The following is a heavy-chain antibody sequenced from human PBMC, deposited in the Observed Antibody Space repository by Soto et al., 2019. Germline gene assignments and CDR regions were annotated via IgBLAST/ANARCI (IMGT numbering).Heavy chain of an antibody. CDR3: AHKGPEDWPLDY. D-gene: IGHD3-9*01. J-gene: IGHJ4*02. Sequence: QITLKESGPPLVRPTQTLTLTCAFSGFSLSTSGVGVGWIRQPPGKALEGLAVIYWDDSKHYSPSLRSRLTITKATSKNPVVLTMATMDPMDTGTYYCAHKGPEDWPLDYWGQGTLVTVSS. CDR1: GFSLSTSGVG. V-gene: IGHV2-5*02. CDR2: IYWDDSK.